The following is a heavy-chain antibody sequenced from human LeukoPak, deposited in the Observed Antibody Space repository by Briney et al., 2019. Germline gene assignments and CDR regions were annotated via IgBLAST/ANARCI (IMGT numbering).Heavy chain of an antibody. J-gene: IGHJ4*02. CDR1: GYTFTGYY. CDR2: INPNSGGT. Sequence: ASVKVSCKASGYTFTGYYMHWVRQAPGQGLEWMGWINPNSGGTNYAQKFQGRVTMTRDTSISTAYMELSRLRSDDTAVYYCDIVVVPAAYMYFDYWGRGTLVTVSS. CDR3: DIVVVPAAYMYFDY. D-gene: IGHD2-2*01. V-gene: IGHV1-2*02.